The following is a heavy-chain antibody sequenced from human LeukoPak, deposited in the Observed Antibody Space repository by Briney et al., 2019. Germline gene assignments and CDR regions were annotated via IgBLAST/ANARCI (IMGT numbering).Heavy chain of an antibody. V-gene: IGHV3-23*01. Sequence: GGSLRLSCAASGFTFSSYAMSWVRQAPGKGLEWVSAIGTSGGSTYYADSVKGRFTISRDNSKNMLYLQMNSLRAEDTAVYYCAKRAVAGTVPNYYFDYWGQGTLVTVSS. CDR3: AKRAVAGTVPNYYFDY. D-gene: IGHD6-19*01. CDR1: GFTFSSYA. CDR2: IGTSGGST. J-gene: IGHJ4*02.